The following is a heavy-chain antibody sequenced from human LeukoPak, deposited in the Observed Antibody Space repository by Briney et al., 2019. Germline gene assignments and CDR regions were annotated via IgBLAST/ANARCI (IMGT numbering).Heavy chain of an antibody. Sequence: ASVKVSCKASGGTFSSYAISWVRQAPGQGLEWMGGIIPIFGTANYAQKFQGRVTITTDESTSTAYMELSNLRSEDTAVYYCARGRPGDTIFGVGAFDIWGQGTMVTVSS. CDR3: ARGRPGDTIFGVGAFDI. J-gene: IGHJ3*02. CDR1: GGTFSSYA. D-gene: IGHD3-3*01. CDR2: IIPIFGTA. V-gene: IGHV1-69*05.